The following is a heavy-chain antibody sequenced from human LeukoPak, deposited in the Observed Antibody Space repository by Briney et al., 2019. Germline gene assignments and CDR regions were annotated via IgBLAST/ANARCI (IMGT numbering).Heavy chain of an antibody. CDR3: TLIQGWGSGSYYRDY. D-gene: IGHD3-10*01. CDR2: VKSKSAGETT. CDR1: GLSISNDW. Sequence: GGSLRLSCAASGLSISNDWMSWVRLAPGKGLEWVARVKSKSAGETTDYAAPVKGRFTISRDDSKNTLYLQMNSLKTEDTAVYYCTLIQGWGSGSYYRDYWGQGTLVTVSS. V-gene: IGHV3-15*01. J-gene: IGHJ4*02.